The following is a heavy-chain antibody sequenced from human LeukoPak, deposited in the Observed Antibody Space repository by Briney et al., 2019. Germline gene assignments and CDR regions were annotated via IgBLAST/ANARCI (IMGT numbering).Heavy chain of an antibody. D-gene: IGHD3-22*01. Sequence: PGWSLRLSCAACGFTFSSYSMNWVRQAPGKGVGWVSSISSSCSYIYYADSVKVRFTISRDNAKTSPYVKMNSLRAEDTAVYYCARDWDYYDSSGYYCVCAFDIWGQGTMVTVSS. V-gene: IGHV3-21*01. CDR2: ISSSCSYI. CDR3: ARDWDYYDSSGYYCVCAFDI. J-gene: IGHJ3*02. CDR1: GFTFSSYS.